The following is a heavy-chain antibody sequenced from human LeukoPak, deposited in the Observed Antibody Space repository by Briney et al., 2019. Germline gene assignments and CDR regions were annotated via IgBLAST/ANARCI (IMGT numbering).Heavy chain of an antibody. V-gene: IGHV4-38-2*02. D-gene: IGHD3-10*01. CDR1: GFSISSDYY. J-gene: IGHJ5*02. Sequence: SETPSLTCTVSGFSISSDYYWGWIRQPPGKGLEWIGSVSHSGITYYNSSLNSRVSIAVDTSKNQFSLKVNSVTAADTAVYYCARLVIPWGQGILVTVSS. CDR3: ARLVIP. CDR2: VSHSGIT.